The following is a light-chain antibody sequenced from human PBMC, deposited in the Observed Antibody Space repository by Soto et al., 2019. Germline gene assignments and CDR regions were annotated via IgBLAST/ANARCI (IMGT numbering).Light chain of an antibody. CDR1: QSLRRNF. J-gene: IGKJ1*01. CDR3: QQYEIAAKT. CDR2: AAS. Sequence: EIVLTQSPGTLSLSPGERATLSCRASQSLRRNFLAWYQQKPGQAPSLLIYAASSRATGIPDRFSGSGSGTDFTLSISRLEPEDFAVYYCQQYEIAAKTFGQGTKVEIK. V-gene: IGKV3-20*01.